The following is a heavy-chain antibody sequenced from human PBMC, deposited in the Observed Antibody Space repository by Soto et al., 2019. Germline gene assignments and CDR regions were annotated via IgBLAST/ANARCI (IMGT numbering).Heavy chain of an antibody. CDR2: IIPILGIA. CDR3: ARGPKALGAD. Sequence: QVQLVQSGAEVRKPGSSVKVSCKASGGTFSRFHITWVRQAPGQGLEWMGRIIPILGIANYAPRFQGRVTITADKSTNTAYMELNSLRSDDTVMYYCARGPKALGADWGQGTLITVSS. J-gene: IGHJ4*02. D-gene: IGHD3-3*01. CDR1: GGTFSRFH. V-gene: IGHV1-69*02.